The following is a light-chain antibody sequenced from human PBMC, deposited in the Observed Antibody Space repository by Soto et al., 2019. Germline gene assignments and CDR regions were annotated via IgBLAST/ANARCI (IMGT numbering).Light chain of an antibody. CDR3: QLSKT. Sequence: EIVLTQSPATLSLSPGERAPLSCRASQSVKSSLAWYQQRRGQAPRLLIYDTFNRATGIPARFSGSVSGTDFTLTISSLEPEDFAGYYCQLSKTFGGGTKVDIK. CDR2: DTF. V-gene: IGKV3-11*01. CDR1: QSVKSS. J-gene: IGKJ4*01.